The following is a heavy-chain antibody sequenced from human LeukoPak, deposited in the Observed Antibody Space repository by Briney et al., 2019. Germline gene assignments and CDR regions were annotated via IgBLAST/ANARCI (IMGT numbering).Heavy chain of an antibody. CDR2: IWYDGSNK. D-gene: IGHD3-22*01. CDR1: RFTFSSYG. V-gene: IGHV3-33*01. Sequence: GASLRLSCASSRFTFSSYGMHLVRHAPAKGLESVAVIWYDGSNKYYADPVKGLFTISRDNSKNTLYLQMNSLRAEDTAVYYCARELYYYDSSGYYWWGQGTLVTVSS. J-gene: IGHJ4*02. CDR3: ARELYYYDSSGYYW.